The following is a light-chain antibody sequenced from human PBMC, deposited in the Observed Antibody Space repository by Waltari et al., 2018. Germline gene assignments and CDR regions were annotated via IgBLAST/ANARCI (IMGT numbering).Light chain of an antibody. Sequence: DIVMTQSPATLPVSPGERGTLSCWASQSIMTNVAWYQQKPGQAPRLLIYDASTRATDTPARFSGSGSGTDFTLTISSLQSEDFAVYYCQQYHHWSTFGGGTKVEI. V-gene: IGKV3-15*01. CDR1: QSIMTN. J-gene: IGKJ4*01. CDR2: DAS. CDR3: QQYHHWST.